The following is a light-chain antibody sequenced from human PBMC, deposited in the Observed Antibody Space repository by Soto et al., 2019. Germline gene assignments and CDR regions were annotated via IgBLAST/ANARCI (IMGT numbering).Light chain of an antibody. J-gene: IGLJ1*01. V-gene: IGLV2-11*01. CDR1: SSDVGGYNY. Sequence: QSALTQPRSVSGSPGQSVTISCTGTSSDVGGYNYVSWYQQHPGKAPKLMIYDVSKRPSGVPDRFSGSKSGNTASLTISGLQAEDEADYYCCSYAGSYTLYFLGTGTKLTVL. CDR3: CSYAGSYTLYF. CDR2: DVS.